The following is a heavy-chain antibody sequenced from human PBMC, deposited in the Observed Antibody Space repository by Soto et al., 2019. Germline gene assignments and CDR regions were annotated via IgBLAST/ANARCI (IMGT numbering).Heavy chain of an antibody. CDR3: TTGPRQLDKSSGWYYYYYYGMDV. V-gene: IGHV3-15*07. Sequence: GGSLRLSCAASGFTFSNAWMNWVRQAPGKGLEWVGRIKSKTDGGTTDYAATVKGRFTISRDDSKNTLYLQMNSLKTEDTAVYYCTTGPRQLDKSSGWYYYYYYGMDVWGQGTTVTVSS. CDR2: IKSKTDGGTT. J-gene: IGHJ6*02. CDR1: GFTFSNAW. D-gene: IGHD6-19*01.